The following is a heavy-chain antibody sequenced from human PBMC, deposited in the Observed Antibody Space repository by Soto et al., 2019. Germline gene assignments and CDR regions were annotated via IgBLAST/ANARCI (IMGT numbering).Heavy chain of an antibody. D-gene: IGHD3-16*01. CDR1: VPSITSIIYY. V-gene: IGHV4-39*01. CDR3: ARHNGPLYVGYYYDMDV. Sequence: SYTLSLTCTVRVPSITSIIYYCGWIRDLLGKLLEWIGSIYYSGYTYYNPSLKSRVTISVDTSKNQFSLKLSSVTAADTAVYYCARHNGPLYVGYYYDMDVWGQGTTVT. CDR2: IYYSGYT. J-gene: IGHJ6*02.